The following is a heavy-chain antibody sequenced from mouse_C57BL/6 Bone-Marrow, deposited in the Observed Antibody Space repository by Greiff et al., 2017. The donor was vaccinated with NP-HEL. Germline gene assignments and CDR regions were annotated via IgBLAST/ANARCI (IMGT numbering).Heavy chain of an antibody. CDR1: GYSFTDYN. J-gene: IGHJ1*03. CDR3: GKDYGSSYWYFDV. CDR2: INPNYGTT. Sequence: EVQLQQSGPELVKPGASVKISCKASGYSFTDYNMNWVKQSNGKSLEWIGVINPNYGTTSYNQKFKGKATLTVGQSSSTAYMQLNSLTSEDSAVYYCGKDYGSSYWYFDVWGTGTTVTVSS. V-gene: IGHV1-39*01. D-gene: IGHD1-1*01.